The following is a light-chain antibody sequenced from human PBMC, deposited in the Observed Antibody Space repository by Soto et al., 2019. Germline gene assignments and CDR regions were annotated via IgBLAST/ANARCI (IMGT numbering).Light chain of an antibody. V-gene: IGLV1-51*01. CDR3: GTWDSSLSAVV. CDR1: SSNIGNNY. J-gene: IGLJ2*01. CDR2: DNN. Sequence: QSVLTLPPSVSAASGQKVTISCSGSSSNIGNNYVSWYQQLPGTAPKLLIYDNNKRPSGIPDRFSGSKSGTSATLGITGLQTGDEADYYCGTWDSSLSAVVFGGGTKLTVL.